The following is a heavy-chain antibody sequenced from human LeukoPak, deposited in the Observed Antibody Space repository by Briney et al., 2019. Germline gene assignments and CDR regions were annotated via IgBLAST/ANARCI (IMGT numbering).Heavy chain of an antibody. Sequence: GASVTVSCTASKYTFTNYAMHWVRQAPGQRLEWMGWINTGNGNTKYSQKFQGRITITRNTSINTAYMELSSLRSEDTAVYYCARTQHLVLRSPLDPWGQGTLVTVSS. J-gene: IGHJ5*02. V-gene: IGHV1-3*04. CDR2: INTGNGNT. CDR3: ARTQHLVLRSPLDP. CDR1: KYTFTNYA. D-gene: IGHD6-13*01.